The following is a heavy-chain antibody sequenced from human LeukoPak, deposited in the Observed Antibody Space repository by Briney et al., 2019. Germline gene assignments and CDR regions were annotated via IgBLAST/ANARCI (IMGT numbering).Heavy chain of an antibody. D-gene: IGHD3-3*01. CDR3: ARDVEGGDFWSGYWGPLVPAFDI. J-gene: IGHJ3*02. Sequence: ASVKVSCKASGYTFTGHYMHWVRQAPGQGLEWMVWINPNSGGTNYAQKFQGRVTMTKDTSISTAYMELSRLRSDDTAVYYCARDVEGGDFWSGYWGPLVPAFDIWGQGTMVTVSS. CDR2: INPNSGGT. V-gene: IGHV1-2*02. CDR1: GYTFTGHY.